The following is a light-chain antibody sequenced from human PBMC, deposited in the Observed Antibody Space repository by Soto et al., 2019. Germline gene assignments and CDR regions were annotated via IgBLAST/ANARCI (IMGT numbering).Light chain of an antibody. CDR2: GAS. CDR3: QQYDDWLRLT. J-gene: IGKJ4*01. V-gene: IGKV3D-15*01. CDR1: QSVNIY. Sequence: EIVMTHSPATLSVSPGERATLSCRASQSVNIYLAWYQQKPGQAPRLLIFGASSRATGIPARFSGSGSGTEFNLTISSLQSEDFAVYFCQQYDDWLRLTFGGGTKVDSK.